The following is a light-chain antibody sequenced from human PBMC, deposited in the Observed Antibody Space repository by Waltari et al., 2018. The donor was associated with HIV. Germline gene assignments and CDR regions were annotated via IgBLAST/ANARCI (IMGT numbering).Light chain of an antibody. V-gene: IGLV2-8*01. CDR3: SSDAGSNNWV. J-gene: IGLJ3*02. CDR2: EGS. Sequence: QSALTPPPSAPGSPGQSVTISCTGTSSAVGAYKYVSWYQQQPSKAPKVLMCEGSRRTVGVADRFTGSKAGNAASLTVWWLEAEDEADYYWSSDAGSNNWVFGGGTKLTVL. CDR1: SSAVGAYKY.